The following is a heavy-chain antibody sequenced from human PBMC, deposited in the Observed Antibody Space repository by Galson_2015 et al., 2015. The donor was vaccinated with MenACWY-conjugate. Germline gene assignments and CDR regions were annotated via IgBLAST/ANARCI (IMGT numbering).Heavy chain of an antibody. V-gene: IGHV3-48*03. CDR1: GFTFRNSE. Sequence: SLRLSCAASGFTFRNSEMHWLRQAPGKGLEWVSYISSGGISIMYGDSVRGRLTISRDDAENTLYLQMDSLRADDTAVYFCVRGSSGWRGMDIWGQGTTVTVSS. J-gene: IGHJ6*02. D-gene: IGHD6-19*01. CDR3: VRGSSGWRGMDI. CDR2: ISSGGISI.